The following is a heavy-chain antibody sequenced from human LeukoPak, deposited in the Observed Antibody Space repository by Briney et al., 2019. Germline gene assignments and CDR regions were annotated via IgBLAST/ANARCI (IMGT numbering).Heavy chain of an antibody. D-gene: IGHD5-18*01. V-gene: IGHV4-4*07. CDR1: GGSFSGYY. Sequence: SETLSLTCAVYGGSFSGYYWSWIRQPAGKGLEWIGRIYTSGSTTYNPSLKSRVTISVDTSKNQFSLKLSSVTAADTAVYYCARDSGASYTTISLWGQGTLVTVSS. CDR3: ARDSGASYTTISL. CDR2: IYTSGST. J-gene: IGHJ4*02.